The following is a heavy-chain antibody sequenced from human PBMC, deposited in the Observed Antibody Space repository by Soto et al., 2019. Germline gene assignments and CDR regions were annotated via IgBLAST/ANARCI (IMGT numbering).Heavy chain of an antibody. D-gene: IGHD1-26*01. CDR3: ASQGVGATGYLY. Sequence: EVQLVESGGGLVQPGGSLRLSCVVSGFTLGDYSMNWVRQAPGKGLEWVSYISDSGSHMYYADSVKGRFTISRDTAKNSLYLQMNSLRAEDTAVFYCASQGVGATGYLYWGQGTLVTVSP. CDR1: GFTLGDYS. V-gene: IGHV3-48*01. CDR2: ISDSGSHM. J-gene: IGHJ4*02.